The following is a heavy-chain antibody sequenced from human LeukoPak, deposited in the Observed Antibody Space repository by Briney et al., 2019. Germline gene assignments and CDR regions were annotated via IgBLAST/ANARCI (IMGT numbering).Heavy chain of an antibody. CDR3: AKDRGVREERPYYFDY. CDR2: ISSDGSST. J-gene: IGHJ4*02. D-gene: IGHD3-10*01. Sequence: GGSLRLSCAASGFTFSSYWMHWVRQAPGKGLVWVSRISSDGSSTSYADSVKGRFTISRDNAKNTLYLQMNSLRAEDTAVYYCAKDRGVREERPYYFDYWGQGTLVTVSS. CDR1: GFTFSSYW. V-gene: IGHV3-74*01.